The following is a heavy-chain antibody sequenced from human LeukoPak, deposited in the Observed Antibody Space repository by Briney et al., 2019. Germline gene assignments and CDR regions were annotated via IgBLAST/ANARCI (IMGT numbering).Heavy chain of an antibody. CDR3: ARSGSGSDYYFYYMVF. CDR1: GYSLSSGYY. Sequence: PSETLSLTCAASGYSLSSGYYWGWIRQPPGKGLEWIGSIYHSGTTYYNPSLMSRVTISVDTSKNQFSLKVTSVTAADTAVYYCARSGSGSDYYFYYMVFWGKGTTVTVSS. V-gene: IGHV4-38-2*01. J-gene: IGHJ6*03. D-gene: IGHD3-10*01. CDR2: IYHSGTT.